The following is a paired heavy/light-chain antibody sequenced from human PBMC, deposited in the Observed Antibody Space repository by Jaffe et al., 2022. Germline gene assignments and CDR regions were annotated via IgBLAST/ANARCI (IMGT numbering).Light chain of an antibody. CDR3: QQYYSFPIT. CDR2: AAS. Sequence: VIWMTQSPSLLSASTGDRVTISCRMSQGISSYLAWYQQKPGKAPELLIYAASTLQSGVPSRFSGSGSGTDFTLTISCLQSEDFATYYCQQYYSFPITFGQGTRLEIK. V-gene: IGKV1D-8*01. CDR1: QGISSY. J-gene: IGKJ5*01.
Heavy chain of an antibody. J-gene: IGHJ4*02. CDR1: GFTFSDYY. CDR3: ARRHVDTAMVTSWPMAFDY. D-gene: IGHD5-18*01. V-gene: IGHV3-11*01. CDR2: ISSSGSTI. Sequence: QVQLVESGGGLVKPGGSLRLSCAASGFTFSDYYMSWIRQAPGKGLEWVSYISSSGSTIYYADSVKGRFTISRDNAKNSLYLQMNSLRAEDTAVYYCARRHVDTAMVTSWPMAFDYWGQGTLVTVSS.